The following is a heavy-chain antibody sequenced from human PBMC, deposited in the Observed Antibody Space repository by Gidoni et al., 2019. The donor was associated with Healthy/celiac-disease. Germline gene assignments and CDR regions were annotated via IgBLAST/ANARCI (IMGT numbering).Heavy chain of an antibody. Sequence: EVQLVESGGGLVKPGGSLSLSCAASGFTPSSYSLTWVRQAPGKGLEWVSSISSSSSYIYYADSVKGRFTISRDNAKNSLYLQMNSLRAEDTAVYYCARAPSGSYYFPSGPHYGMDVWGQGTTVTVSS. J-gene: IGHJ6*02. CDR2: ISSSSSYI. CDR3: ARAPSGSYYFPSGPHYGMDV. D-gene: IGHD1-26*01. V-gene: IGHV3-21*01. CDR1: GFTPSSYS.